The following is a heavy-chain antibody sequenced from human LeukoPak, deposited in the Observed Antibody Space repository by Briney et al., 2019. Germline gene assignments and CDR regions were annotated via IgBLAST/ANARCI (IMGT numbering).Heavy chain of an antibody. CDR1: GFTFSRYW. CDR3: AKRSGYYDSSGSFDY. J-gene: IGHJ4*02. V-gene: IGHV3-7*01. Sequence: GGSLRLSCAASGFTFSRYWMSWVRQAPGKGLEWVANIKQDGSEKYYVDSVKGRFTISRDNSKNTLYLQMNSLRAEDTAVYYCAKRSGYYDSSGSFDYWGQGTLVTVSS. CDR2: IKQDGSEK. D-gene: IGHD3-22*01.